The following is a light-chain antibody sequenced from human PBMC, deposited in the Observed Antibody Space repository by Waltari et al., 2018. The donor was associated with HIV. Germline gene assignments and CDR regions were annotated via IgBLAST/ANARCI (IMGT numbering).Light chain of an antibody. V-gene: IGLV3-1*01. Sequence: SYALTQHPSVSVSPGQTAAIPCSGRKLGDTYTSWYQRKAGQAPVLLIYQDVRRPSGISERFSGSSSGDTATLAIYGAQAGDEADYFCQAWASDTAVFGGGTTLTVL. CDR1: KLGDTY. CDR3: QAWASDTAV. CDR2: QDV. J-gene: IGLJ2*01.